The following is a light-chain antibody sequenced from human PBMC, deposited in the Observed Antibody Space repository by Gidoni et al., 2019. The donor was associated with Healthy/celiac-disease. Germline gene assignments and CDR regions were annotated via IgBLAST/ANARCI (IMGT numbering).Light chain of an antibody. Sequence: AIRMTQSPFSLSASVGDRVTITCWASQGISSYLAWYQQKPAKAPKLFIYYASSLQSGVPSRFSGSGSGTAYTLPISSLQPEDFSTSYCQQYYSTPRFTFGPGTKVDIK. J-gene: IGKJ3*01. V-gene: IGKV1D-43*01. CDR2: YAS. CDR3: QQYYSTPRFT. CDR1: QGISSY.